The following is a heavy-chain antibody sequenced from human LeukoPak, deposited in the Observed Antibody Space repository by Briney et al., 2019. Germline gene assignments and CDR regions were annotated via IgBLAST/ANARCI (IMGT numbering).Heavy chain of an antibody. Sequence: GGSLRLSCAASGFTFSDYYMSWIRQAPGKGLAWVALISYDGTNKNSADSVKGRFTISRDNSKNTMYLQMDSLRAEDTAVYYCARVYSSSWVIDYWGQGTLVTVSS. V-gene: IGHV3-30*03. D-gene: IGHD6-13*01. CDR3: ARVYSSSWVIDY. J-gene: IGHJ4*02. CDR2: ISYDGTNK. CDR1: GFTFSDYY.